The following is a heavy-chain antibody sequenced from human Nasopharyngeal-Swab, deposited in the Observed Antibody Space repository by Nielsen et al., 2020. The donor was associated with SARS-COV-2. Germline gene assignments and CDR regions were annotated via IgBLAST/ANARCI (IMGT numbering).Heavy chain of an antibody. CDR1: GFTFSNYA. V-gene: IGHV3-23*03. J-gene: IGHJ6*02. Sequence: GGSLRLSCAASGFTFSNYAMSWVRQAPGKGLEWVSVIYSGGNSTYYADSVKGRFAISRDNSKNTVYLQMNRLRAEEPAVYYCAKGTYIGSPGGMDVWGQGTTVTVSS. D-gene: IGHD6-6*01. CDR2: IYSGGNST. CDR3: AKGTYIGSPGGMDV.